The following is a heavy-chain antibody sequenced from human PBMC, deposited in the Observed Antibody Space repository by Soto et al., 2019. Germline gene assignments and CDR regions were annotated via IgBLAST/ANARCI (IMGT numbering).Heavy chain of an antibody. V-gene: IGHV1-2*04. D-gene: IGHD1-7*01. CDR3: ARAITGTMYYYYYGMDG. J-gene: IGHJ6*02. Sequence: GASVKVSCKASGYTFTGYYMHWVRQAPGQGLEWMGWINPNSGGTNYAQKFQGWVTMTRDTSISTAYMELSRLRSDDTAVYYCARAITGTMYYYYYGMDGWGQGTTVTVSS. CDR1: GYTFTGYY. CDR2: INPNSGGT.